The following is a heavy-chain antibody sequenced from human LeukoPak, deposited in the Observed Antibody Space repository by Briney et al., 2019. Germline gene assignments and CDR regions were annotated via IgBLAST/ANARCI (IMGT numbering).Heavy chain of an antibody. D-gene: IGHD3-22*01. Sequence: GASVKVSCKVSGYTLTELSMHWVRQAPGKGLEWMGGFDPEDGETIYAQKFQGRVTMTEDTSTDTAYMELSSLRSDDTAVYYCARDYYDSSGYYSLYYGMDVWGQGTTVTVSS. CDR3: ARDYYDSSGYYSLYYGMDV. CDR1: GYTLTELS. V-gene: IGHV1-24*01. CDR2: FDPEDGET. J-gene: IGHJ6*02.